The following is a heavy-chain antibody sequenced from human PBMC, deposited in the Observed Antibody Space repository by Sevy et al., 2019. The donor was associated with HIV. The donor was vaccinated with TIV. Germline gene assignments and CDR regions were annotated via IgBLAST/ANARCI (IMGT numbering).Heavy chain of an antibody. CDR2: ISAYNGNT. D-gene: IGHD2-15*01. CDR1: GYTFTSYG. CDR3: ARDLYCSGGSCYGSLFYYYYGMDV. Sequence: ASVKVSCKASGYTFTSYGMSWVRQAPGQGLEWMGWISAYNGNTNYAQKLQGRVTMTTDTSTSTAYMELRSLRSDDTAVYYCARDLYCSGGSCYGSLFYYYYGMDVWGQGTTVTVSS. V-gene: IGHV1-18*01. J-gene: IGHJ6*02.